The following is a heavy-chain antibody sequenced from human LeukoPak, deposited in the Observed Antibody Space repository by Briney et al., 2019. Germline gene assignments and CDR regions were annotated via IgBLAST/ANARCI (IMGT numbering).Heavy chain of an antibody. CDR3: ARDSYYFDGSGHKGYFDY. CDR2: ISSSGTTI. CDR1: GFTFSTYE. V-gene: IGHV3-48*03. Sequence: PGGSLILSCAASGFTFSTYEMNWVRQAPGKGLEWVSYISSSGTTIHYADSVKGRFTISRDNAKNSVYLQMNSLRVEDTAVYYCARDSYYFDGSGHKGYFDYWGQGTLVTVSS. D-gene: IGHD3-22*01. J-gene: IGHJ4*02.